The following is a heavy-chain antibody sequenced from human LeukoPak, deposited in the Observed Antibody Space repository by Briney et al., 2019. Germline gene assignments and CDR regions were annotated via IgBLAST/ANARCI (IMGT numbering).Heavy chain of an antibody. Sequence: ASVKVSCKASGGTFSSYAISWVRQAPGQGLEWMGRIIPILGIANYAQKLQGRVTITADKSTSTAYVELSSLRSEDTAVYYCARDAPAEYRSSCGYWGQGTLVTVSS. CDR3: ARDAPAEYRSSCGY. V-gene: IGHV1-69*04. D-gene: IGHD6-6*01. J-gene: IGHJ4*02. CDR2: IIPILGIA. CDR1: GGTFSSYA.